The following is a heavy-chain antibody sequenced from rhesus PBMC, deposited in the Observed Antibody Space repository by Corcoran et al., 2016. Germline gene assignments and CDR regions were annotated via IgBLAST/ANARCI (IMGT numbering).Heavy chain of an antibody. CDR1: GYTFTSYY. Sequence: QVQLVQSGAEIKQPGASVKLSCKASGYTFTSYYMHWVRQAPGQGLEWIGLISPYNGNKSDAPNFQGRVTITTDTSTSTGYMELSSLRSEDTAVYYCTRASGWELQRGFDYWGQGVLVTVSS. CDR3: TRASGWELQRGFDY. V-gene: IGHV1-1*01. J-gene: IGHJ4*01. CDR2: ISPYNGNK. D-gene: IGHD1-44*02.